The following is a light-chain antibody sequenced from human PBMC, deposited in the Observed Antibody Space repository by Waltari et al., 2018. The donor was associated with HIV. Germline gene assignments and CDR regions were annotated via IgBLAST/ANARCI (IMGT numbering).Light chain of an antibody. J-gene: IGLJ3*02. CDR1: SSNTGHTY. CDR3: GTWDSSLSARV. CDR2: DNN. Sequence: QSVLTQPPTDSAAPGQKVTNTCSGTSSNTGHTYVSWYQQLPGTAPKLLIYDNNQRPAGIPDRYSGSKSGTSATLCITGFQTGDEADYYCGTWDSSLSARVFGGGTKVTVL. V-gene: IGLV1-51*01.